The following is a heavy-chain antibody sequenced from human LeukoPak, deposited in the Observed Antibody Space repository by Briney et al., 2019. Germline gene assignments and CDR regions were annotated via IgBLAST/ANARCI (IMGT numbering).Heavy chain of an antibody. CDR1: GFTFSDYY. D-gene: IGHD3-10*01. CDR3: AKDIYYYGSGSYSVGRSYYGMDV. V-gene: IGHV3-11*01. Sequence: GGSLRLSCAASGFTFSDYYMRWIRQAPGKGLEWVSYISSSGSTIYYADSVKGRFTISRDNAKNSLYLQMNSLRAEDTAVYYCAKDIYYYGSGSYSVGRSYYGMDVWGQGTTVTVSS. J-gene: IGHJ6*02. CDR2: ISSSGSTI.